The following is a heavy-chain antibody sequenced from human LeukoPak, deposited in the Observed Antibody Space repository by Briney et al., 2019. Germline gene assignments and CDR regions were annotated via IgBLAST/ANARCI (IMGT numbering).Heavy chain of an antibody. V-gene: IGHV3-30*02. J-gene: IGHJ4*02. CDR2: IRYDGSNK. Sequence: GGSLRLSCAASGFIFSSYGMHWVRQAPGKGLEWVAFIRYDGSNKYYADSVKGRFTISRDNSKNTLYLQMNSLRAEDTAVYYCAKDLETMIRGMFDYWGQGTLVTVSS. CDR3: AKDLETMIRGMFDY. CDR1: GFIFSSYG. D-gene: IGHD3-10*01.